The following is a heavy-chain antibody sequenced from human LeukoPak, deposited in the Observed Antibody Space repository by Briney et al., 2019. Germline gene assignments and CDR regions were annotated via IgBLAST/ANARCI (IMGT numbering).Heavy chain of an antibody. Sequence: PVGSLRLSCAASGLTFTRYAMTWVRQAPRKGLEWVSAISGSGGSTYYADSVKGRFTISRDNSKTTLYLQMNSLRAEDKAVYYCAKDRNYGPYYFDYWGQGTLVTVSS. D-gene: IGHD3-10*01. J-gene: IGHJ4*02. CDR1: GLTFTRYA. V-gene: IGHV3-23*01. CDR3: AKDRNYGPYYFDY. CDR2: ISGSGGST.